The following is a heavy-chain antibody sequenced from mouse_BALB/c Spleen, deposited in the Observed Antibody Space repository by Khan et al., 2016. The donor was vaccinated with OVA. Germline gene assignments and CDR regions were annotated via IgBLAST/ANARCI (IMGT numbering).Heavy chain of an antibody. CDR3: ARAYYGNYSEAMDY. D-gene: IGHD2-10*01. CDR2: IWGDGST. V-gene: IGHV2-6-7*01. CDR1: GFSLTGYG. J-gene: IGHJ4*01. Sequence: QVQLKESGPGLVAPSQSLSITCTVSGFSLTGYGVNWVRQPPGKGLAWLGMIWGDGSTDYNSALKSRLNLTKDNSKSQVFLKQNSLQTDDTARYYCARAYYGNYSEAMDYGGQGTSVTVSS.